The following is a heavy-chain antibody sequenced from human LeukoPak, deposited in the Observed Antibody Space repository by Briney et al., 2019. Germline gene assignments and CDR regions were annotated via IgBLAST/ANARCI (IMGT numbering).Heavy chain of an antibody. D-gene: IGHD3-22*01. J-gene: IGHJ4*02. CDR1: GYSISSGYY. CDR2: IYYSGST. Sequence: PSETLSLTCTVSGYSISSGYYWGWIRQPPGKGLEWIGSIYYSGSTYYNPSLKSRVTISVDTSQNQFSLKLSSVTAADTAVYYCARVKAYYYDSSGAHWGQGTLVTVSS. V-gene: IGHV4-38-2*02. CDR3: ARVKAYYYDSSGAH.